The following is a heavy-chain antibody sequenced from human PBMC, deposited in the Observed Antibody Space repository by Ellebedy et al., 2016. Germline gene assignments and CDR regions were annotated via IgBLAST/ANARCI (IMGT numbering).Heavy chain of an antibody. D-gene: IGHD1-26*01. V-gene: IGHV1-8*01. CDR1: GYTFTSYD. Sequence: ASVKVSXXASGYTFTSYDINWVRQATGQGLEWMGWMNPNSGNTGYAQKFQGRVTMTRNTSISTAYMELSSLRSEDTAVYYCARALQWELPRVWGQGTLVTVSS. J-gene: IGHJ4*02. CDR2: MNPNSGNT. CDR3: ARALQWELPRV.